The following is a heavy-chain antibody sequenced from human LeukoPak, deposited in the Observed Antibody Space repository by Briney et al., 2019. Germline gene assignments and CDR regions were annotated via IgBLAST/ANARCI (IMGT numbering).Heavy chain of an antibody. V-gene: IGHV3-30*18. CDR1: GFTFSSYG. CDR3: AKDVYYDRSGYYFYYYGMDV. Sequence: GGSLRLSCAASGFTFSSYGIHWVRQAPGKGLEWVATISYDGSNKYYADSVKGRFTISRDNSKNTLYLQMDSLRAEDTAVYYCAKDVYYDRSGYYFYYYGMDVWGQGTTVTVSS. J-gene: IGHJ6*02. D-gene: IGHD3-22*01. CDR2: ISYDGSNK.